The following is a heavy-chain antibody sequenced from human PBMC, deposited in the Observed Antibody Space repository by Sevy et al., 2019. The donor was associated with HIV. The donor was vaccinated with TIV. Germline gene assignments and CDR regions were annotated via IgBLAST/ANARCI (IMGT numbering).Heavy chain of an antibody. CDR1: GDSISSYY. Sequence: SETLSLTCTVSGDSISSYYWSWMRQPPGKGLEWIGYIHYSGSTKYNPSLKSRVTISVDTSKSQFSLNLNSVTAADTAVYFCARASGQSTSSRYFDFWGQGTLVTVSS. V-gene: IGHV4-59*01. D-gene: IGHD6-6*01. CDR3: ARASGQSTSSRYFDF. CDR2: IHYSGST. J-gene: IGHJ4*02.